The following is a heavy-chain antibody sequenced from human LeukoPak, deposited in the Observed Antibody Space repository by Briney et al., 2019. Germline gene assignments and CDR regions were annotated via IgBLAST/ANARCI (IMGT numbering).Heavy chain of an antibody. D-gene: IGHD1-26*01. CDR2: ISWNSGTV. Sequence: GGSLRLSCAASGFIFDGFAMHWVRQAPGKGLEWVSGISWNSGTVGYADSVKGRFTISRDNAKNSLYLQMHSLRAEDMAFYYCARGNSGSYSQDWFDPWGQGTLVTVSS. CDR3: ARGNSGSYSQDWFDP. J-gene: IGHJ5*02. V-gene: IGHV3-9*03. CDR1: GFIFDGFA.